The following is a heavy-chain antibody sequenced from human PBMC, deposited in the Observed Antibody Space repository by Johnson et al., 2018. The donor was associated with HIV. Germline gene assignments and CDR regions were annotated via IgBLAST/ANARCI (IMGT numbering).Heavy chain of an antibody. Sequence: VQLVESGGGLIQPGGSLRLSCAASEFTVSGGYMNWVRQAPGKGLEWVGRIKSKTGGGTTDYAAPVKGRFTISRDDSRNTLYLQMNSLKIEDTAVYYCARDQGELRRTHAFDIWGQGTMVTVSS. CDR1: EFTVSGGY. D-gene: IGHD1-14*01. V-gene: IGHV3-15*01. CDR2: IKSKTGGGTT. J-gene: IGHJ3*02. CDR3: ARDQGELRRTHAFDI.